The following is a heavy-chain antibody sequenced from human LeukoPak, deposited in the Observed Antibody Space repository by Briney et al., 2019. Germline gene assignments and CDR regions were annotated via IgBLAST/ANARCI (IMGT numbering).Heavy chain of an antibody. CDR3: ARSPFVDSTYGDLFDY. D-gene: IGHD4-11*01. CDR2: IKQDGSEK. Sequence: PGGSLRLSCAASGFTFSSYWMSWVRQAPGKGLEWVANIKQDGSEKYYVDSVKGRFTISRDNAKNSLYLQMNSLRAEDTAVYYCARSPFVDSTYGDLFDYWGQGTLVTVSS. J-gene: IGHJ4*02. V-gene: IGHV3-7*01. CDR1: GFTFSSYW.